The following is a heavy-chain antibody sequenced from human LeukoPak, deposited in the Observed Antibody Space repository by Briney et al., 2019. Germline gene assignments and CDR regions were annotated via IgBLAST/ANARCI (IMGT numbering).Heavy chain of an antibody. Sequence: ASVKVSCKASGYDLTTYALHWVRQAPGQRFERLGWINAGHGRPEYSQKFQGRVTFTRDISANTAYMDLTGLTSEDTGVYYCASLGEYSYVHFDYWGQGTLVTVSS. J-gene: IGHJ4*02. CDR2: INAGHGRP. CDR3: ASLGEYSYVHFDY. CDR1: GYDLTTYA. D-gene: IGHD5-18*01. V-gene: IGHV1-3*01.